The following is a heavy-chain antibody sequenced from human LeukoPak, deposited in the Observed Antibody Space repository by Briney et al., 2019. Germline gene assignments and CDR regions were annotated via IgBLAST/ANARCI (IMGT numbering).Heavy chain of an antibody. CDR2: ISWDGGST. V-gene: IGHV3-43D*04. Sequence: PGGSLRLSCAASGFIFDDYAMHWVRQAPGKGLEWVSLISWDGGSTYYADSVKGRFTISRDNSRHTLYLQMNSLGAEDTALYYCAKDKEYSGFGPILSGYYYGMDVWGKGTTVTVSS. D-gene: IGHD5-12*01. CDR1: GFIFDDYA. J-gene: IGHJ6*04. CDR3: AKDKEYSGFGPILSGYYYGMDV.